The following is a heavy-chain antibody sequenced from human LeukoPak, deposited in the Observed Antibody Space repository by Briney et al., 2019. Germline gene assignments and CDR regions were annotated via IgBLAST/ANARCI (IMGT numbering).Heavy chain of an antibody. CDR3: AKAEDRSSAWNH. V-gene: IGHV3-23*01. CDR2: INGAGDNT. J-gene: IGHJ5*02. D-gene: IGHD6-25*01. CDR1: GFTFNNYA. Sequence: GGSLRLSCAASGFTFNNYALSWVRQAPGKGLAWVSTINGAGDNTYYAGSVQGRFTISRDNSKNILHLQINSLRAEDTALYYCAKAEDRSSAWNHWGHGTLVTVT.